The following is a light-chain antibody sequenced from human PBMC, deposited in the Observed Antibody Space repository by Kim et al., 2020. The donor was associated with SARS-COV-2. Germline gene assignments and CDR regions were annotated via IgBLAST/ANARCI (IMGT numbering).Light chain of an antibody. CDR1: TGAVTSGNY. V-gene: IGLV7-43*01. CDR2: KTS. J-gene: IGLJ3*02. CDR3: LLYYSDAQHSWV. Sequence: QAVVTPAPSLTVSPGGTVTLTCASSTGAVTSGNYPNWFQQKPGQAPRALIYKTSNKQSWTPARFSGSLLGGKAALTLSDVQPEDEAEYYCLLYYSDAQHSWVFGGGTQLTVL.